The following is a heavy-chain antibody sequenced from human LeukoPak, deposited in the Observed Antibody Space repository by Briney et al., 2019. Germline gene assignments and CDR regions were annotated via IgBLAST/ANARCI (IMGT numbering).Heavy chain of an antibody. Sequence: SETLSLTCTVSGGSINSYYWSWLRQPPAKGLECIGYIHYTGSPNYNPSLKSRVTISVDTSKNQFSLKLSSVTAADTAIYYCARGGYYGSGNDFRFDPWGQGTLVTVSS. CDR1: GGSINSYY. V-gene: IGHV4-59*01. D-gene: IGHD3-10*01. CDR2: IHYTGSP. J-gene: IGHJ5*02. CDR3: ARGGYYGSGNDFRFDP.